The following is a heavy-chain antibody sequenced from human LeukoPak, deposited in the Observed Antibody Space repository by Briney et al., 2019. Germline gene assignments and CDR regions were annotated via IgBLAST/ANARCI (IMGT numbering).Heavy chain of an antibody. CDR1: GGSFSGYY. D-gene: IGHD6-6*01. Sequence: SETLSLTCAVYGGSFSGYYWSWIRQPPGKGLEWIGEINHSGSTNYNPSLKSRVTISVDTSKNQFSLKLSSVTAADTAVYYCARVAGSSSLVVDYRGQGTLVTVSS. J-gene: IGHJ4*02. CDR2: INHSGST. CDR3: ARVAGSSSLVVDY. V-gene: IGHV4-34*01.